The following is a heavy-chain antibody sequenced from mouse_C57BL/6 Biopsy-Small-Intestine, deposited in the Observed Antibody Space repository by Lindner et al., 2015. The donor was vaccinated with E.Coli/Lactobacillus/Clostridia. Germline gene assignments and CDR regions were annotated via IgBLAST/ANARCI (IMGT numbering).Heavy chain of an antibody. D-gene: IGHD1-1*01. CDR1: GFTFSGYG. CDR3: ARTEDYYGNFDV. V-gene: IGHV5-17*01. Sequence: VQLQESGGGLVKPGGSLKLSCAASGFTFSGYGMHWVRQAPEKGLEWVAYISSGSTTIYYSDTVKGRFTVSRDNAKNTLFLQMTSLRSEDTAIYYCARTEDYYGNFDVWGTGTTVTVSS. CDR2: ISSGSTTI. J-gene: IGHJ1*03.